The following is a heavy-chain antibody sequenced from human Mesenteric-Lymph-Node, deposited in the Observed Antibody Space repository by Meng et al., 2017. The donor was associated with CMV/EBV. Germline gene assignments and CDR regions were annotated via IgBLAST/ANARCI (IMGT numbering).Heavy chain of an antibody. CDR1: GYTFTNYG. CDR3: ARSHSSSWYDARYDY. CDR2: ISGYNENT. J-gene: IGHJ4*02. Sequence: ASVKVSCKTSGYTFTNYGISWVRQAPGQGLEWMGWISGYNENTNYPRKFQDRVTMTADTSTTTVYMELRSLRSDDTAVYYCARSHSSSWYDARYDYWGQGTLVTVSS. D-gene: IGHD6-13*01. V-gene: IGHV1-18*01.